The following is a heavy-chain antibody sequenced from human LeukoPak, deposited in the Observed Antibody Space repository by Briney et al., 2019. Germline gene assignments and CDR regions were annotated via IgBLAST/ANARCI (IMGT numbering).Heavy chain of an antibody. V-gene: IGHV3-23*01. J-gene: IGHJ4*02. Sequence: SGGSLRLSCAASGFTFSSYGVSWVHQAPGKGLEWVSGISGSGHRTYYADSVKGRFTISRDNSKSTLYLQMNSLRAEDTAVYYCAKDWGEYFDYVWGSFTSFDSWGQGTLVTVSS. CDR1: GFTFSSYG. D-gene: IGHD3-16*01. CDR3: AKDWGEYFDYVWGSFTSFDS. CDR2: ISGSGHRT.